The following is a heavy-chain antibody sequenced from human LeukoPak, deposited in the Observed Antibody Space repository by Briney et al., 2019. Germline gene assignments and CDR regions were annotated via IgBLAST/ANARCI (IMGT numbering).Heavy chain of an antibody. J-gene: IGHJ4*02. CDR3: ATGTYGSGSYYNFMSDY. Sequence: GASVKVSXKVSGYTLTELSMHWVRQAPGKGLEWMGGFDPEDGETIYAQKFQGRVTMTEDTSTDTAYMELSSLRSKDTAVYYCATGTYGSGSYYNFMSDYWGQGTLVTVSS. V-gene: IGHV1-24*01. CDR2: FDPEDGET. D-gene: IGHD3-10*01. CDR1: GYTLTELS.